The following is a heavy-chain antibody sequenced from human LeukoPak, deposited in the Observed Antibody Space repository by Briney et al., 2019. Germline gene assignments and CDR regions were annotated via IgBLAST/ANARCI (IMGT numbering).Heavy chain of an antibody. CDR1: GFIFSNYG. D-gene: IGHD3/OR15-3a*01. Sequence: GGSLRLSCAASGFIFSNYGMIWVRQATCTHYADSVKGRFIISRDNAENSLFLQMNSLRAGDTAVYYCARSHIPHYDFWTASLWGQGTLVTVSS. J-gene: IGHJ4*02. CDR3: ARSHIPHYDFWTASL. V-gene: IGHV3-21*01. CDR2: CT.